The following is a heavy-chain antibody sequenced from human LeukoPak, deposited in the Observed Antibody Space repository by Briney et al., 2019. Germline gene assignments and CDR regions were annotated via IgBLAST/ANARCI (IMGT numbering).Heavy chain of an antibody. CDR3: ARAGGYASSWAY. V-gene: IGHV3-7*01. J-gene: IGHJ4*02. CDR2: IKEDGSDK. D-gene: IGHD5-12*01. Sequence: GSLRLSCAASGFTFSTYWMSWVRQAPGKGLEWVANIKEDGSDKNYVDSVRGRFTISRDNAKNSLDLQMNSLRGEDTAVYYCARAGGYASSWAYWGQGTLVTVSS. CDR1: GFTFSTYW.